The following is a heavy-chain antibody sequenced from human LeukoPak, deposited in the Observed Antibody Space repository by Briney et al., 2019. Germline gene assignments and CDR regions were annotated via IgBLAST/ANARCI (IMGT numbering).Heavy chain of an antibody. J-gene: IGHJ4*02. V-gene: IGHV3-74*01. D-gene: IGHD3-3*01. CDR2: INSDGSST. CDR3: ARPLYGSGSYYFDY. Sequence: AGGSLRLSCAASGFTFSSHWMHWVRQAPGKGLVWVSRINSDGSSTSYADSVKGRFTISRDNAKNTLYLQMSSLRAEDTSVYYCARPLYGSGSYYFDYWGQGTLVTVSS. CDR1: GFTFSSHW.